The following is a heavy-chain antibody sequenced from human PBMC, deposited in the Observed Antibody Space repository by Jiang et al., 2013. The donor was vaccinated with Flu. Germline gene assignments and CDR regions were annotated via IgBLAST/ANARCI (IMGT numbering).Heavy chain of an antibody. CDR3: ARHRGINGGMDV. Sequence: LLKPSETLSLTCTVSGGSISSSSYYWGWIRQPPGKGLEWIGSIYYSGSTYYNPSLKSRVTISVDTSKNQFSLKLSSVTAADTAVYYCARHRGINGGMDVWGQGTTVTVSS. D-gene: IGHD1-26*01. J-gene: IGHJ6*02. CDR2: IYYSGST. CDR1: GGSISSSSYY. V-gene: IGHV4-39*01.